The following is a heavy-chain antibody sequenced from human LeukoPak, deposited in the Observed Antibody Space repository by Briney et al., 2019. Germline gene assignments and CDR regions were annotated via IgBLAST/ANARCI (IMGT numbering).Heavy chain of an antibody. J-gene: IGHJ6*02. V-gene: IGHV3-7*01. CDR3: ARMHYNYYYDMDV. CDR2: IKQDGSEK. CDR1: GFTFSNYW. Sequence: PGGSLRLSCAASGFTFSNYWMSWVRQAPGKGLEWVANIKQDGSEKYYVDSVKGRSTISRDNAKNSLYLQMNSLSAEDTAVYYCARMHYNYYYDMDVWGQGTTVTVSS.